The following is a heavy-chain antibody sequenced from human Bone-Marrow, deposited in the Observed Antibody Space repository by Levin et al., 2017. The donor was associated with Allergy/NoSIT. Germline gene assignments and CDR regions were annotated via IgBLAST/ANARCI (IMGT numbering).Heavy chain of an antibody. CDR1: GFTFRRYA. J-gene: IGHJ6*02. CDR3: AKDRGHDSTGYVGMYYYGLDV. CDR2: ISGSGDST. D-gene: IGHD3-22*01. Sequence: GGSLRLSCAAPGFTFRRYAMNWVRQAPGKGLEWVSTISGSGDSTYYADSMKGRFTISRDNSKNTLYLQMNSLRTEDTAVYYCAKDRGHDSTGYVGMYYYGLDVWGQGTTVTVSS. V-gene: IGHV3-23*01.